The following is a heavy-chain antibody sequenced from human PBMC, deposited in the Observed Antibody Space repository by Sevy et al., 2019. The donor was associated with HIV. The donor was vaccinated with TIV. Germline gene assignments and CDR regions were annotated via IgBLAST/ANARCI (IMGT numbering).Heavy chain of an antibody. CDR3: ARDWALGYGDYDYYYYYGMDV. J-gene: IGHJ6*02. V-gene: IGHV3-30-3*01. CDR1: GFTFSNYA. CDR2: ISYDGSNR. Sequence: GGSLRLTCAASGFTFSNYAMHWVRLAPGKGLEWVAVISYDGSNRYYADSVKGRFTISRDNSKNTLYLPMNSLRAEDTAVYYCARDWALGYGDYDYYYYYGMDVWGQGTTVTVSS. D-gene: IGHD4-17*01.